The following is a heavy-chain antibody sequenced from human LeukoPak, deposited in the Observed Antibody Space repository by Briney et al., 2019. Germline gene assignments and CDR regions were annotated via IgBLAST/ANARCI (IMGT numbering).Heavy chain of an antibody. J-gene: IGHJ4*02. Sequence: GLEWMGWINTNTGNPTYAQGFTGRFVFSLDTSVSTAYLQISSLKAEDTAVYYCADLRTTNYWGQGTLVTVSS. V-gene: IGHV7-4-1*02. CDR3: ADLRTTNY. D-gene: IGHD4-11*01. CDR2: INTNTGNP.